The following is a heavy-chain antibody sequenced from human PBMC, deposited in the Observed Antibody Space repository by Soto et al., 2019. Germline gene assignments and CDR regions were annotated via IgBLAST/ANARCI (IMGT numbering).Heavy chain of an antibody. J-gene: IGHJ4*02. CDR2: INTYNGNI. CDR3: ARERGAYKYFDY. V-gene: IGHV1-18*01. CDR1: GYMFASYG. D-gene: IGHD1-1*01. Sequence: ASVKVSCKVSGYMFASYGISWARQAPGQGLEWMGWINTYNGNINYAQKFQGRVTMTTDTSTSTAYMELRGLGSDDTALYYCARERGAYKYFDYWGQGTLVTVS.